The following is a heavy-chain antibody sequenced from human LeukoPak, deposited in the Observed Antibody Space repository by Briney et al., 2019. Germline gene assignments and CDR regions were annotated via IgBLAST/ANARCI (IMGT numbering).Heavy chain of an antibody. D-gene: IGHD3-9*01. Sequence: NPSETLSLTCTVSGGSISSGGYYWSWIRQHPGKGLEWIGYIYYSGSTYYNPSLKSRVTISVDTSKNQFSLKLSSVTAADTAVYYCARGFPGGWLKTMFFDYWGQGTLVTVSS. CDR2: IYYSGST. J-gene: IGHJ4*02. CDR1: GGSISSGGYY. V-gene: IGHV4-31*03. CDR3: ARGFPGGWLKTMFFDY.